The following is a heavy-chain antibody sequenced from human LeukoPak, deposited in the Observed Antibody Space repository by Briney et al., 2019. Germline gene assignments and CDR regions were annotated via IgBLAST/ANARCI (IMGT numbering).Heavy chain of an antibody. Sequence: AGGSLTLSCPAPRPISSSSAARSARQPPGNWIECPTLISIDGTREHYADAVKSRFIISRDNAKSTLYLQMDSRRAEDTAVDYCAKEGEGDSGDSPDYCGQGTLVTVTS. CDR2: ISIDGTRE. J-gene: IGHJ4*02. CDR1: RPISSSSA. D-gene: IGHD3-16*01. CDR3: AKEGEGDSGDSPDY. V-gene: IGHV3-30*01.